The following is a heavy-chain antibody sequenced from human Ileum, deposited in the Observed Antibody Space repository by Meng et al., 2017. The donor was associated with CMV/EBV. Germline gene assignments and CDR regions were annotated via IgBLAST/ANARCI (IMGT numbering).Heavy chain of an antibody. Sequence: QVQLQQWGAGLLKPSETLSLTCAVYGGSFSGYYWSWIRQPPGKGXEWIGEINHSGSTNYNPSLKSRVTISVDTSKNQFSLKLSSVTAADTAVYYCARGRVAGVWGQGTLVTVSS. D-gene: IGHD6-19*01. V-gene: IGHV4-34*01. J-gene: IGHJ4*02. CDR3: ARGRVAGV. CDR2: INHSGST. CDR1: GGSFSGYY.